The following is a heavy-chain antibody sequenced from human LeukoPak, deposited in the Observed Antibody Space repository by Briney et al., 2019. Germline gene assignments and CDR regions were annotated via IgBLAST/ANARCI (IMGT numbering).Heavy chain of an antibody. CDR2: SRIGVTT. D-gene: IGHD2-2*01. CDR1: GFTLNSNA. Sequence: GGSLRLSCAVSGFTLNSNAMCWVRQAPGKGLEWVSASRIGVTTYYADSVEGRFTISRDTSKNTLYLQINTLRPEDTAVYYCAKEEVPNDYWGQGTLVTVSS. J-gene: IGHJ4*02. CDR3: AKEEVPNDY. V-gene: IGHV3-23*01.